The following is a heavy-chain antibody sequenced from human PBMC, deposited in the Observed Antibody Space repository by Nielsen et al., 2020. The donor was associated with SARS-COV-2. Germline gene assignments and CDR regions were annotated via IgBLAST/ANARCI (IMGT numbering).Heavy chain of an antibody. Sequence: GGSLRLSCAASGFTFDDYAMHWVRQAPGKGLEWVSGISWNSGSIGYGDSVKGRFTISRDNAKNSLYLQMNSLRAEDTALYYCAKDRSGSYWGGVYFDYWGQGTLVTVSS. J-gene: IGHJ4*02. CDR2: ISWNSGSI. CDR3: AKDRSGSYWGGVYFDY. D-gene: IGHD1-26*01. CDR1: GFTFDDYA. V-gene: IGHV3-9*01.